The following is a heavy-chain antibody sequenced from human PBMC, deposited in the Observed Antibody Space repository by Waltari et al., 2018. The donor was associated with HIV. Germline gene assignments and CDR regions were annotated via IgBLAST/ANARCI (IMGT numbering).Heavy chain of an antibody. Sequence: EVQLVESGGGLVQPGGSLRLSCSASGFTFSSYWMHWVRQAPGKGLVGVIGMNGDSSTIRYAYSVKGRFTISRDNAKNTLYLQMNSLRAEDTALYYCARGQYYSMDVWGQGTTVTVSS. J-gene: IGHJ6*02. D-gene: IGHD3-10*01. CDR3: ARGQYYSMDV. V-gene: IGHV3-74*01. CDR2: MNGDSSTI. CDR1: GFTFSSYW.